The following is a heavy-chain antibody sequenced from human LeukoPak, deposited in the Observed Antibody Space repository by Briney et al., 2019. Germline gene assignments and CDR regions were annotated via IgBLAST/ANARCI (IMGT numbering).Heavy chain of an antibody. Sequence: ESGPTLVKPTQTLTLTCTFSGFSLSTSGVGVGWIRQPPGKALEWLALIYWDDDKRYSPSLKSRLTITKDTSKNQVVLTMTNMDPVDTATYYCAHVRGIAAAGTQWFDYWGQGTLVTVSS. D-gene: IGHD6-13*01. V-gene: IGHV2-5*02. CDR3: AHVRGIAAAGTQWFDY. J-gene: IGHJ4*02. CDR1: GFSLSTSGVG. CDR2: IYWDDDK.